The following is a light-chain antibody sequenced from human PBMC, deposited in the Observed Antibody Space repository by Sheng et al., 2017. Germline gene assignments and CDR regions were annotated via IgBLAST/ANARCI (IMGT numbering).Light chain of an antibody. J-gene: IGKJ2*03. V-gene: IGKV3-20*01. CDR3: LQDYNYPLS. CDR2: GAS. Sequence: ENVLTQSPGTLSLSPGERATLSCRASQSVTDNYLAWYQQRPGQAPWLLIYGASSRATGTPDRFSGSGSGTHFTLTISSLQPEDLATFYCLQDYNYPLSFGQGTKLEIK. CDR1: QSVTDNY.